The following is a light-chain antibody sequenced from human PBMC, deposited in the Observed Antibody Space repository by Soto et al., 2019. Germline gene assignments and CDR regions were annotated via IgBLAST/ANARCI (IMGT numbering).Light chain of an antibody. J-gene: IGKJ5*01. CDR2: GAS. CDR3: QQYGSSPPSST. Sequence: EIVLTQSPGTLSLSPGESATLSCRASQSVSAGYFAWYQQKPGQAPRLLIYGASNRATDIPDRFSGRGSGTDFTLTISRLEPEDFAVYYCQQYGSSPPSSTFGQGTRLEIK. V-gene: IGKV3-20*01. CDR1: QSVSAGY.